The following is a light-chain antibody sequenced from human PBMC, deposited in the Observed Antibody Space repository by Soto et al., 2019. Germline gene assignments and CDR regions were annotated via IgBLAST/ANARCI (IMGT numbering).Light chain of an antibody. J-gene: IGKJ1*01. V-gene: IGKV1-5*01. Sequence: DIQMTQSPSTLSASVGDRVTITCRACQSISSWLAWYQQKPGKAPKLLIYDASSLESGVPSRFSGSGSGTEFTLTISSLQPDDFATYYCQQYNSYWWTFGQGTKVEIK. CDR1: QSISSW. CDR3: QQYNSYWWT. CDR2: DAS.